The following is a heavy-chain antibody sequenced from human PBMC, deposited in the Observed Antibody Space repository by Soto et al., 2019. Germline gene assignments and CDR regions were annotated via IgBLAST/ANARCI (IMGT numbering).Heavy chain of an antibody. CDR2: IYYSGST. V-gene: IGHV4-59*01. D-gene: IGHD6-19*01. Sequence: QVQLQESGPGLVKPSETLSLTCTVSGGSISSYYWSWIRQPPGKGLEWIGYIYYSGSTNYNPSLKSRVTISVDTSKNQFSLKLSSVTAADTAVYYCARATAGKRNNWFDPWGQGTLVTVSS. J-gene: IGHJ5*02. CDR3: ARATAGKRNNWFDP. CDR1: GGSISSYY.